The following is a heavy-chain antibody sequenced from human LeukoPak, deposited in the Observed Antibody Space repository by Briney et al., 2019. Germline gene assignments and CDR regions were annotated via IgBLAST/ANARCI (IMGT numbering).Heavy chain of an antibody. CDR3: ARDSPPNCSSTNRNGAFDI. CDR2: IYGSGST. Sequence: TPSETLSLTCTVSGGCISSYYWNWIRQPPGKGLEWIGYIYGSGSTKYNPSLKGRVTISVDTSKNQLSLKLSSVTAADSAVYFCARDSPPNCSSTNRNGAFDIWGQGTVVTVSS. J-gene: IGHJ3*02. D-gene: IGHD2-2*01. V-gene: IGHV4-59*01. CDR1: GGCISSYY.